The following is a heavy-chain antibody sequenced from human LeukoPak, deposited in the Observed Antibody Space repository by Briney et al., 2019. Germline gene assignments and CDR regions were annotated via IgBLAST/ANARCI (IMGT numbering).Heavy chain of an antibody. CDR1: GFTVSSNY. CDR3: AAGGLRLGELSFPHSYYLVY. D-gene: IGHD3-16*02. CDR2: IYSGGST. Sequence: RGSPRLSCAASGFTVSSNYMSWVRQAPGKGLEWVSVIYSGGSTYYADSVKGRFTISSPNSKNTLYLQMNSLRAEDTAVYYCAAGGLRLGELSFPHSYYLVYWGRDPRHTVSS. J-gene: IGHJ4*02. V-gene: IGHV3-53*01.